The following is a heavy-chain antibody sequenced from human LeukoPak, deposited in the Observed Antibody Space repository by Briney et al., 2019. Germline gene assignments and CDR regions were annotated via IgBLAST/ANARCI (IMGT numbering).Heavy chain of an antibody. J-gene: IGHJ6*03. CDR1: GGSISSYY. V-gene: IGHV4-59*08. CDR3: ARTAFGGTFPYYYYYMDV. D-gene: IGHD1-26*01. Sequence: PSETLSLTCTVSGGSISSYYWSWIRQPPGKGLEWIGYIYYSGSTNYNPSLKSRVTISVDTSKNQFSPRLSSVTAADTAVYYCARTAFGGTFPYYYYYMDVWGKGTTVTVSS. CDR2: IYYSGST.